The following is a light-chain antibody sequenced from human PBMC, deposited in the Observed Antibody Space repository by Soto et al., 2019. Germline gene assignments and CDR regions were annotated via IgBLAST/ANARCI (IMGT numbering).Light chain of an antibody. CDR3: QQYIAWPLT. CDR2: FAS. V-gene: IGKV3-15*01. J-gene: IGKJ4*01. Sequence: EIVMTQSPATLSVSPGEKATLSCRASQSLNNNLAWYQQKPGQGPRLLIYFASTRATGIPARFSGSGSGTEFSLTISSLRSEDFANYYCQQYIAWPLTFGGGTKVETK. CDR1: QSLNNN.